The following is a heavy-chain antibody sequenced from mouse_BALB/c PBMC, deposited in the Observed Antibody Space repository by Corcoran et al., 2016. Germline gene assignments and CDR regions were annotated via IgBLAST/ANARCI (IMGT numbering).Heavy chain of an antibody. V-gene: IGHV3-6*02. CDR2: ISYDGSN. CDR1: GYSITSGYY. CDR3: ARVIGNYYAMDY. J-gene: IGHJ4*01. Sequence: DVQLQESGPGLVKPSQSLSLTCSVTGYSITSGYYWNWIRQFPGNKLEWMGYISYDGSNNYNPSLKNRISITRDTSKNQFFLKLNSVTTEDTATYYCARVIGNYYAMDYWGQGTSVTVSS. D-gene: IGHD2-14*01.